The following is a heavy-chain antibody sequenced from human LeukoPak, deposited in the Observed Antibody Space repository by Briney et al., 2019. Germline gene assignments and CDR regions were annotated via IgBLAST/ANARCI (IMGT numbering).Heavy chain of an antibody. Sequence: GRSLRLSCAASGFTFSSYAMHWVRQAPGKGLEWEAVISYDGSNKYYADSVKGRFTISRDNSKNTLYLQMNSLRAEDTAVYYCARAVSSGYQMDWGQGTLVTVSS. D-gene: IGHD3-22*01. CDR1: GFTFSSYA. CDR3: ARAVSSGYQMD. CDR2: ISYDGSNK. V-gene: IGHV3-30*04. J-gene: IGHJ4*02.